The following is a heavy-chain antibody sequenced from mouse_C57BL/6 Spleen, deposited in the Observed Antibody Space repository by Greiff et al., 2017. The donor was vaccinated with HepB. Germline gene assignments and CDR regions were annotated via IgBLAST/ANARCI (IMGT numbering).Heavy chain of an antibody. D-gene: IGHD3-3*01. J-gene: IGHJ4*01. CDR3: VRAGTDYYAMDY. V-gene: IGHV10-1*01. CDR1: GFSFNTYA. CDR2: IRSKSNNYAT. Sequence: VQLKESGGGLVQPKGSLKLSCAASGFSFNTYAMNWVRQAPGKGLEWVARIRSKSNNYATYYADSVIDRFTISRDDSESMLYLQMNNLKTEDTAMYYCVRAGTDYYAMDYWGQGTSVTVSS.